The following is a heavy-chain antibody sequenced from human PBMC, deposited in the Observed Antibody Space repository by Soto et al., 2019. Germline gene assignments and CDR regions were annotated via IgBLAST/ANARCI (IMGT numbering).Heavy chain of an antibody. CDR1: GYSFITYR. CDR3: ARLSDGSHWALY. D-gene: IGHD1-26*01. CDR2: IYPGDSDT. V-gene: IGHV5-51*01. J-gene: IGHJ4*02. Sequence: PGESLKISCKGSGYSFITYRIGWVRQMPGKGLEWMGIIYPGDSDTRYSPSFQGQVTISADKSISTAYLQWSSLKASDSAMYYCARLSDGSHWALYWGQGTLVTVSS.